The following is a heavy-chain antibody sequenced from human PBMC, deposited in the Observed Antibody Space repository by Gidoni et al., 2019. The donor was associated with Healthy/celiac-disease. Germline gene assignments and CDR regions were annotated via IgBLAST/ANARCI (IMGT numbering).Heavy chain of an antibody. D-gene: IGHD3-9*01. J-gene: IGHJ6*02. CDR1: GFTFSNAW. V-gene: IGHV3-15*01. CDR3: TTDFPDYDILTGYAYYYGMDV. CDR2: IKSKTDGGTT. Sequence: EVQLVESGGGLVKPGGSLRLSCSASGFTFSNAWMSWVRQAPGKGLEWVGRIKSKTDGGTTDYAAPVKGRFTISRDDSKNTLYLQMNSLKTEDTAVYYCTTDFPDYDILTGYAYYYGMDVWGQGTTVTVSS.